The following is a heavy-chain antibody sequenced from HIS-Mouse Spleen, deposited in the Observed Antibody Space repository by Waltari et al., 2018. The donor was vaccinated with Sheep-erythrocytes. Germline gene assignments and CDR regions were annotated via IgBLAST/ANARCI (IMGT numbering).Heavy chain of an antibody. D-gene: IGHD1-26*01. J-gene: IGHJ4*02. CDR1: GCTFSSYA. CDR3: AQTGATTPHFDY. CDR2: IIPILGIA. V-gene: IGHV1-69*04. Sequence: QVQLVQSGAEVKKPGSSVKVSCKASGCTFSSYAISWVRQAPGQGLEWMGRIIPILGIANYAQKFRGRVTITADKSTSTAYMELSSLRSEDTAVYYCAQTGATTPHFDYWGQGTLVTVSS.